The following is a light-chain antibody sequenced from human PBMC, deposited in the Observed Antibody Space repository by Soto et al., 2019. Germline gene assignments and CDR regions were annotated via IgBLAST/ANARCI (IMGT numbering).Light chain of an antibody. V-gene: IGLV2-14*01. CDR2: EVS. CDR3: FSYTTSSTLV. CDR1: SSDVGGYNY. J-gene: IGLJ3*02. Sequence: QSALTQPASVSGSPGQSITISCTGTSSDVGGYNYVSWYQQHPAKAPKLMIYEVSNRPSGVSHRFSGSKSGNMASLTISGLQAEDEADYYCFSYTTSSTLVFGGGTKLTV.